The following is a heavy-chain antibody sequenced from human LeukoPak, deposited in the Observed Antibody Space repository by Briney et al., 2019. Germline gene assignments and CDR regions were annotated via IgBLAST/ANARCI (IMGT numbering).Heavy chain of an antibody. CDR3: ARGGHCSTTSCALDAIEI. D-gene: IGHD2-2*01. CDR1: GFTFSSYA. J-gene: IGHJ3*02. Sequence: GRSLRLSCAASGFTFSSYAMHWVRQAPGKGLEWVAVISYDGSNKYYADSVKGRFTISRDNSKNTLYLQMNSLRAEDTAVYYCARGGHCSTTSCALDAIEIWGQGTLVAVSS. V-gene: IGHV3-30-3*01. CDR2: ISYDGSNK.